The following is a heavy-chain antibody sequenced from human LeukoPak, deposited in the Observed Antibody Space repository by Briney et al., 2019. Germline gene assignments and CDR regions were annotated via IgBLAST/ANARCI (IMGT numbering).Heavy chain of an antibody. CDR3: ASLYSGSYSSDH. J-gene: IGHJ4*02. Sequence: GRSLRLSCAASGFTIDDYAMHWVRQAPGKGLEWVSGISWNSGSIGYADSVKGRFTISRDNAKNSLYLQMNSLRTEDTALYYCASLYSGSYSSDHWGQGTLVTVSS. V-gene: IGHV3-9*01. D-gene: IGHD1-26*01. CDR1: GFTIDDYA. CDR2: ISWNSGSI.